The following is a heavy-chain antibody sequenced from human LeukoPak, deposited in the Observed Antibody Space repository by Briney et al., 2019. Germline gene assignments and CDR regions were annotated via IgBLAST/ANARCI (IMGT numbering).Heavy chain of an antibody. CDR1: GFTFSSYG. CDR2: IWYDGSNK. Sequence: GGSLRLSCAASGFTFSSYGMHWVRQAPGKGLEGVAVIWYDGSNKYYADSVKGRFTISRDNSKNTLYLQMNSLRAEDTAVYYCAKDGGFWSGYYLDYWGQGTLVTVSS. V-gene: IGHV3-33*06. D-gene: IGHD3-3*01. CDR3: AKDGGFWSGYYLDY. J-gene: IGHJ4*02.